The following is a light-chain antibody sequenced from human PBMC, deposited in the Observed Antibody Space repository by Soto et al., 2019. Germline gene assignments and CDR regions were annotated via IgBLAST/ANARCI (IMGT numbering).Light chain of an antibody. CDR3: QQYNSYST. Sequence: EIQMTQSPATLSASVGDRVTITCRASQRISSWLAWYQQKPGKAPKLLIYDSSSLESGVPSRFSGSGSGTEFTLTLRSRQPDDFATYYCQQYNSYSTFGPGTKLEL. J-gene: IGKJ2*01. CDR1: QRISSW. CDR2: DSS. V-gene: IGKV1-5*01.